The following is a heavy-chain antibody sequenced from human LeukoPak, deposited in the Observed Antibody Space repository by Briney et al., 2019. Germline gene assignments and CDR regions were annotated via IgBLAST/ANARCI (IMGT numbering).Heavy chain of an antibody. V-gene: IGHV4-31*03. D-gene: IGHD3-10*01. CDR3: ARVPYGSGMLSGAFDI. CDR1: GGSISSGGYY. J-gene: IGHJ3*02. Sequence: SQTLSLTCTVSGGSISSGGYYWSWIRQHSGKGLEWIGYIYYSGSTYYNPSLKSRVTISVDTSKNQFSLKLSSVTAADTAVYYCARVPYGSGMLSGAFDIWGQGTMVTVSS. CDR2: IYYSGST.